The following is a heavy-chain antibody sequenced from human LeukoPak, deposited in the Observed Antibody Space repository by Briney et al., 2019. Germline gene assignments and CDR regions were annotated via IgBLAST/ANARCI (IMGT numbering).Heavy chain of an antibody. CDR1: GFTFSSYA. Sequence: PGGSLRLSCAASGFTFSSYAMSWVRQAPGKGLEWVSAISGSGGSTYYADSVKGRFTISRDNSKNTLYLQVNSLRAEDTAVYYCAKDRGSSGWSRDNNFDYWGQGTLVTVSS. CDR3: AKDRGSSGWSRDNNFDY. CDR2: ISGSGGST. D-gene: IGHD6-19*01. J-gene: IGHJ4*02. V-gene: IGHV3-23*01.